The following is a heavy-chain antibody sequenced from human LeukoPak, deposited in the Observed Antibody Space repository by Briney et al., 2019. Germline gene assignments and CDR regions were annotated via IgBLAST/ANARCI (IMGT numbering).Heavy chain of an antibody. D-gene: IGHD3-22*01. CDR3: ARELKGSGYAFDI. Sequence: GGSLRLSCAASGFTFDDYAMHWVRQAPGKGLEWVSSISSSSSYIYYADSVKGRFTISRDNAKNTLYLQMNSLRAEDTAVYYCARELKGSGYAFDIWGQGTMVTVSS. CDR2: ISSSSSYI. J-gene: IGHJ3*02. CDR1: GFTFDDYA. V-gene: IGHV3-21*01.